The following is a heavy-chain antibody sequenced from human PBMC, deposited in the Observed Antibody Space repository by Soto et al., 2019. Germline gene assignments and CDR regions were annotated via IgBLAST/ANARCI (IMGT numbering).Heavy chain of an antibody. CDR3: ARGGTTGYYFDY. CDR2: IYHSGST. Sequence: KPSETLSLTCAVSGGSISSGGYSWSWIRQPPGKGLEWIGYIYHSGSTYYNPSLKSRVTISVDRSKNQFSLKLSSVTAADTAVYYCARGGTTGYYFDYWGQGTLVTVSS. V-gene: IGHV4-30-2*01. J-gene: IGHJ4*02. D-gene: IGHD4-4*01. CDR1: GGSISSGGYS.